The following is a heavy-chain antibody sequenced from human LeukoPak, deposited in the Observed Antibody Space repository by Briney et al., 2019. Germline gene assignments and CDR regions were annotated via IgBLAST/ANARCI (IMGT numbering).Heavy chain of an antibody. CDR2: INPSGGST. Sequence: ASVKVSCKASGGIFSSYAISWVRQAPGQGLEWMGIINPSGGSTSYAQKFQGRVTMTRDTSTSTVYMELSSLRSEDTAVYYCASSNSYGYLHGFDYWGQGTLVTVSS. CDR3: ASSNSYGYLHGFDY. V-gene: IGHV1-46*01. CDR1: GGIFSSYA. D-gene: IGHD5-18*01. J-gene: IGHJ4*02.